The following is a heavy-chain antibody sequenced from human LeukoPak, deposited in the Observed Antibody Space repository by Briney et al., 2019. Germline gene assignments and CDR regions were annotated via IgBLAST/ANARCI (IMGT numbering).Heavy chain of an antibody. CDR1: GFTFSSYE. J-gene: IGHJ6*03. D-gene: IGHD1-14*01. Sequence: GGSLRLSCAASGFTFSSYEMHWVRQAPGKGLEWDSYISSSGSTIYYADSVKGRFTISRDNAKNSLYLQMNSLRAEDTAVYYCARDRGNQRGYYYYYMDVWGKGTTVTVSS. V-gene: IGHV3-48*03. CDR3: ARDRGNQRGYYYYYMDV. CDR2: ISSSGSTI.